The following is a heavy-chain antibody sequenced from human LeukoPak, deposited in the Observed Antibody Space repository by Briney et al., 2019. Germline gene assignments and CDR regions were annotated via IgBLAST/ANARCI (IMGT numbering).Heavy chain of an antibody. V-gene: IGHV4-59*01. CDR3: ARDYAGSSSWNWFDP. CDR1: GGSIRNYY. J-gene: IGHJ5*02. Sequence: SETLSLTCTVSGGSIRNYYWNWIRQPPGKGLEGIGYIYDSGSTNYNPSLESRVTISVDMSKNQFSLKLSSVTAADTAVYYCARDYAGSSSWNWFDPWGQGTLVTVSS. D-gene: IGHD6-13*01. CDR2: IYDSGST.